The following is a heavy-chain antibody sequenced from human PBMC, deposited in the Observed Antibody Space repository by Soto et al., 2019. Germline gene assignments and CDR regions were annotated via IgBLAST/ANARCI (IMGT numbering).Heavy chain of an antibody. Sequence: QVQLVESGGGVVQPGRSLRLSCVVSGFTFSGYGMHWVRQAPGKGLEWVAVVSYDGNREYYADSVKGRFTVSRDNSKNTLYLKMISLRAEDTAVYYCAKDRSDYADDVYYYFYGMDVWGQGTTVTVSS. CDR1: GFTFSGYG. V-gene: IGHV3-30*18. CDR3: AKDRSDYADDVYYYFYGMDV. D-gene: IGHD4-17*01. CDR2: VSYDGNRE. J-gene: IGHJ6*02.